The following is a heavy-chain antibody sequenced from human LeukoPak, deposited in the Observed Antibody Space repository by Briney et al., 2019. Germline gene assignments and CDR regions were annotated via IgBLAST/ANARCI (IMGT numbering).Heavy chain of an antibody. CDR3: ARVGDIAVAGTGYDY. J-gene: IGHJ4*02. CDR1: GFTFSSYS. V-gene: IGHV3-21*01. CDR2: ISSSSSYI. D-gene: IGHD6-19*01. Sequence: GGSLRLSCAASGFTFSSYSMNWVRQASGKGLEWVSSISSSSSYIYYADSVKGRFTISRDNAKNSLYLQMNSLRAEDTAAYYCARVGDIAVAGTGYDYWGQGTLVTVSS.